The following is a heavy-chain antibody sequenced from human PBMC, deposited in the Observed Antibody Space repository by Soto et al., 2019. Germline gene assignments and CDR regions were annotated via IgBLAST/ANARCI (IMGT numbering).Heavy chain of an antibody. CDR2: ISGSGGST. J-gene: IGHJ6*02. CDR1: GFTFSTYA. CDR3: AKYSSSSGRYHYYGMDV. D-gene: IGHD6-6*01. V-gene: IGHV3-23*01. Sequence: GGSLRLSCAASGFTFSTYAMSWVRQAPGKGLEWVSAISGSGGSTYFADSVKGRFTISRDNSKNTLYLQMNSLRAEDTAVYYCAKYSSSSGRYHYYGMDVWGQGTTVTV.